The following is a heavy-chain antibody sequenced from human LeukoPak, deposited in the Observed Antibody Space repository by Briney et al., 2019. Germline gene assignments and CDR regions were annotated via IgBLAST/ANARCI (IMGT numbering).Heavy chain of an antibody. J-gene: IGHJ2*01. CDR3: ARSPARLRPNWYFDL. CDR2: ISSSSSYI. CDR1: GFTFSSYS. Sequence: GGSLRLSCAASGFTFSSYSMNWVRQAPGKGLEWVSSISSSSSYIYYADSVKGRFTISRDNAKNSLYLQMNSLRAEDTAVYYSARSPARLRPNWYFDLWGRGTLVTVSS. D-gene: IGHD4-17*01. V-gene: IGHV3-21*01.